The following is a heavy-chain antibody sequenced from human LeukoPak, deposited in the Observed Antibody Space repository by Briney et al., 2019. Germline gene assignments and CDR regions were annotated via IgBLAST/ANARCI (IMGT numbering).Heavy chain of an antibody. D-gene: IGHD2-15*01. CDR1: GFTFSSYA. V-gene: IGHV3-23*01. J-gene: IGHJ4*02. CDR3: AKDMEDIVVVVAAITGPIDY. Sequence: GGSLRLSCAASGFTFSSYAMNWVRQAPGKGLEWVSAISGSGGSTYYADSVKGRFTISRDNSKNTLYLQMNSLRAEDTAVYYCAKDMEDIVVVVAAITGPIDYWGQGTLVTVSS. CDR2: ISGSGGST.